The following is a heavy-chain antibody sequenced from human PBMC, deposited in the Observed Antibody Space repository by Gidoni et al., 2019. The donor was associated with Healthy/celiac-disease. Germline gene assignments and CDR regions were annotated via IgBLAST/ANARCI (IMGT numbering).Heavy chain of an antibody. D-gene: IGHD6-13*01. V-gene: IGHV1-69*06. CDR3: ARVPWYSSSRNHPYYYGMDV. CDR2: IIPIFGTA. Sequence: QVQLVQSGAAVKKPGSSVKVSCKASGGTFSSYAISWVRQAPGQGLEWMGGIIPIFGTANYAQKFQGRVTITADKSTSTAYMELSSLRSEDTAVYYCARVPWYSSSRNHPYYYGMDVWGQGTTVTVSS. CDR1: GGTFSSYA. J-gene: IGHJ6*02.